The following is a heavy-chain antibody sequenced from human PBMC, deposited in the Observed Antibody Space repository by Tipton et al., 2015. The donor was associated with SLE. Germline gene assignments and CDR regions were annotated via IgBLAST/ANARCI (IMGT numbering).Heavy chain of an antibody. CDR3: AIDLAARGGPYFDY. V-gene: IGHV4-59*01. D-gene: IGHD3-10*01. CDR2: IYYSGST. Sequence: TLSLTCTVSGGAISSYYWSWIRQPPGKGLVWIGYIYYSGSTNYNPSLKSRVTISVDTSKNQFSLKLSSVTAADTAVYYCAIDLAARGGPYFDYWGQGTLVTFAS. CDR1: GGAISSYY. J-gene: IGHJ4*02.